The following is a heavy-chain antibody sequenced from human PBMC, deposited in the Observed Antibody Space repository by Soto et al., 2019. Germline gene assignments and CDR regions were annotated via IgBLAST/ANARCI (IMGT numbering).Heavy chain of an antibody. D-gene: IGHD6-13*01. CDR3: ARIGRSSSWARRQEYGMDV. CDR2: ISAYNGNT. J-gene: IGHJ6*02. Sequence: ASVKVACKASGYTFTSYGISWVRQAPGQGLEWMGWISAYNGNTNYAQKLQGRVTMTTDTSTSTAYMELRSLRSDDTAVYYCARIGRSSSWARRQEYGMDVWGQGTTVTAP. V-gene: IGHV1-18*01. CDR1: GYTFTSYG.